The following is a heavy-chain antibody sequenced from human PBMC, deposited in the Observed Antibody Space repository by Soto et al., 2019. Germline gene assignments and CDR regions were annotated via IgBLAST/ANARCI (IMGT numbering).Heavy chain of an antibody. CDR3: ARDPDSSTYAMDV. D-gene: IGHD6-13*01. CDR1: GFTFSSYG. CDR2: IWSDGSNK. V-gene: IGHV3-33*01. Sequence: GGSLRLSCAASGFTFSSYGMHWVRQAPGKGLEWVAVIWSDGSNKDYAGSVKGRVTISRDNSKNTLFLQMNSVRAEDTAVYYCARDPDSSTYAMDVWGQGTTVTVSS. J-gene: IGHJ6*02.